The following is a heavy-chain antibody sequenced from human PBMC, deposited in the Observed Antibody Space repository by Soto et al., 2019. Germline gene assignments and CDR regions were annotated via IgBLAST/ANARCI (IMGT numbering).Heavy chain of an antibody. CDR3: AKVISTSGSSL. CDR2: ISGSGST. Sequence: EVQLLESGGGLVQPGGSLRLSCAASGFTFSTYAMTWVRLAPGKGLAWLSSISGSGSTYYADSVKGRFTISRDNSKNTLYLQMNSLRAEDTAVYYCAKVISTSGSSLWGRGTLVTVSS. V-gene: IGHV3-23*01. CDR1: GFTFSTYA. J-gene: IGHJ1*01. D-gene: IGHD3-10*01.